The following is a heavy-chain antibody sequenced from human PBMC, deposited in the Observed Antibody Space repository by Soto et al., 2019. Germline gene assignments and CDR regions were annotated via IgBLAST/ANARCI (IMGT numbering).Heavy chain of an antibody. CDR1: GYTFSSHG. J-gene: IGHJ5*02. V-gene: IGHV1-18*01. D-gene: IGHD6-6*01. Sequence: ASVKVSCKASGYTFSSHGISWVRQAPGQGLEWMGWISAYNGNTNYAQKLQDRVTMTTDTSTSTAYMELRSLRSDDTAVYYCARDRVAGRPGWFDPWGQGTLVTVSS. CDR3: ARDRVAGRPGWFDP. CDR2: ISAYNGNT.